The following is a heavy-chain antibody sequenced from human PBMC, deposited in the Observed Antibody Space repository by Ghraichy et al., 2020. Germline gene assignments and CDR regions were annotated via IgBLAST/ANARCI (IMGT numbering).Heavy chain of an antibody. CDR3: AREEGYGDYVDY. V-gene: IGHV3-48*03. D-gene: IGHD4-17*01. CDR1: GFAFSSSE. CDR2: ISSSGSTI. Sequence: GGSLRLSCAASGFAFSSSEMNWVRQAPGKGLEWVSYISSSGSTIFYADSVKGRFTISRDNAKNSLYLQMNSLRAEDTAVYYCAREEGYGDYVDYWGQGTLVTVSA. J-gene: IGHJ4*02.